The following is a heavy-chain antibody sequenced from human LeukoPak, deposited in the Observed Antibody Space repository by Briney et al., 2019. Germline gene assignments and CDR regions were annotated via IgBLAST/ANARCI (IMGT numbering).Heavy chain of an antibody. J-gene: IGHJ3*02. Sequence: GGSLRLSCAASGFTFSSFGMHWVRQAPGKGLEGVAVIWYDGSDKYYTDSVKGRFTISRDNYKNTLSLQMNSLRAEDTATYYCARAGDAFDIWGQGTMVTVSS. CDR3: ARAGDAFDI. V-gene: IGHV3-33*01. CDR2: IWYDGSDK. CDR1: GFTFSSFG.